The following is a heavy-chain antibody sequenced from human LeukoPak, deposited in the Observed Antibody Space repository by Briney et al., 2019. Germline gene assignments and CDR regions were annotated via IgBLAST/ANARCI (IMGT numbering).Heavy chain of an antibody. J-gene: IGHJ4*02. CDR2: IWYDGSNK. CDR3: AKYDNSGRAGGY. CDR1: GFTFSSCA. Sequence: PGGSLRLSCAASGFTFSSCAMSWVRQAPGKGLEWVAVIWYDGSNKYYADSVKGRFTISRDNSRNTLYLQMNSLRAEDTAMYYCAKYDNSGRAGGYWGQGTLVTVSS. V-gene: IGHV3-33*08. D-gene: IGHD3-22*01.